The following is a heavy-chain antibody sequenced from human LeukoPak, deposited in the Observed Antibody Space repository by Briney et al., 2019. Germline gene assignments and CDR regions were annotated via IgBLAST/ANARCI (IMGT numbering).Heavy chain of an antibody. CDR3: AGTTIFGAASA. V-gene: IGHV4-59*01. CDR1: GVSISSYY. J-gene: IGHJ5*02. D-gene: IGHD3-3*01. Sequence: SETLSLTCTVSGVSISSYYWSWIRQHPGKGLEWVGYIFYSGSTTYNPSLKSRVTMSIDTSKKQFSLKLSSVTAADTAVYYCAGTTIFGAASAWGQGTLVTVSS. CDR2: IFYSGST.